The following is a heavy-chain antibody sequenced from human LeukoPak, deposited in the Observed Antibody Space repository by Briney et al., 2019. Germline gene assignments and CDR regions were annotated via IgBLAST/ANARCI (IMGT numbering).Heavy chain of an antibody. J-gene: IGHJ6*03. Sequence: PSETLSLTCAVSGYSISSGYYWGWIRQPPGKGLEWIGGIYHSGSTYYNPPLKSRVTISVDTSKNQFSLKLSSVTAADTAVYYCARDHNLEANYDFWSGYHYYMDVWGKGTTVTVSS. D-gene: IGHD3-3*01. CDR3: ARDHNLEANYDFWSGYHYYMDV. V-gene: IGHV4-38-2*02. CDR2: IYHSGST. CDR1: GYSISSGYY.